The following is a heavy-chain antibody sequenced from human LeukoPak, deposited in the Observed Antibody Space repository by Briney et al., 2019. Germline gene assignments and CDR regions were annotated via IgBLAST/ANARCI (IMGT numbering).Heavy chain of an antibody. CDR3: ARGADGYGGWSLAFDY. CDR2: IYYSGST. CDR1: GDSISKYY. V-gene: IGHV4-39*07. J-gene: IGHJ4*02. D-gene: IGHD5-24*01. Sequence: SETLSLTCTVSGDSISKYYWGWIRQPPGKGLEWIGSIYYSGSTYYNPSLKSRVTISVDTSKNQFSLKLSSVTAADTAVYYCARGADGYGGWSLAFDYWGQGTLVTVSS.